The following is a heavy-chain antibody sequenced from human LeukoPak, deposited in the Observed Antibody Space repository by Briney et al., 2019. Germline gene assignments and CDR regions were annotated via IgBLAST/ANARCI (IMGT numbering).Heavy chain of an antibody. V-gene: IGHV4-31*09. D-gene: IGHD7-27*01. CDR1: GGSISSGGYY. CDR2: IYYSGST. Sequence: KPSQTLSLTCTVSGGSISSGGYYWSWIRQHPGKGLEWIGYIYYSGSTYYNPSLKSRVTISVDRSKNQFSLKLSSVTAADTAVYYCATTTGDLGIDYWGQGTLVTVSS. J-gene: IGHJ4*02. CDR3: ATTTGDLGIDY.